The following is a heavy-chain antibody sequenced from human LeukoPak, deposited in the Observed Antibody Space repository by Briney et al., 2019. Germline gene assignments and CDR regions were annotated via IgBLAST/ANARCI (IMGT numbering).Heavy chain of an antibody. CDR2: INPSGGPT. CDR1: GYTRTSYY. V-gene: IGHV1-46*01. D-gene: IGHD6-13*01. Sequence: GASVKVSCKASGYTRTSYYMHWVRQAPGQGLEWMAMINPSGGPTTYAQKFQGRVTMTRDTSTSTVYMELSSLRSDDTAVYYCARATAAGRRLDYWGQGTLVTVSS. J-gene: IGHJ4*02. CDR3: ARATAAGRRLDY.